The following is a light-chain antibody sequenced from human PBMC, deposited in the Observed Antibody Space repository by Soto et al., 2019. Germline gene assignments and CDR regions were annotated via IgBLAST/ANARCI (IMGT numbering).Light chain of an antibody. Sequence: DIVMTQSPDSRAVSLGERSNINCNSSQSVLSSSNSKNFLAWYQQKPGQSPKLLIYWASTRESGVPDRFSGSGSGTDFTLTISILQAEDVAVYYCQQYYRFPYTFGQGTKLEIK. V-gene: IGKV4-1*01. CDR2: WAS. CDR1: QSVLSSSNSKNF. CDR3: QQYYRFPYT. J-gene: IGKJ2*01.